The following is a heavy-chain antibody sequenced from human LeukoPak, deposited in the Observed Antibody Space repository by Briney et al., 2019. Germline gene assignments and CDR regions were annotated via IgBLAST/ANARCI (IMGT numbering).Heavy chain of an antibody. CDR2: IRYDGSNK. Sequence: GGSLRLSCAVSGFTFSTYVMTWVRQVPGKGLDWVAFIRYDGSNKYYADSVKGRFTISRDNSKNTLYLQMNSLRAEDTAVYYCAKELGWLVGPFDIWGQGIMVTVSS. D-gene: IGHD6-19*01. J-gene: IGHJ3*02. V-gene: IGHV3-30*02. CDR1: GFTFSTYV. CDR3: AKELGWLVGPFDI.